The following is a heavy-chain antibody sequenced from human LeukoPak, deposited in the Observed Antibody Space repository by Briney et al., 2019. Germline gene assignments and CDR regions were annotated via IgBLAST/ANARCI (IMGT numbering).Heavy chain of an antibody. CDR2: ISWNSGSI. CDR1: GFTFDDYA. V-gene: IGHV3-9*01. D-gene: IGHD4-17*01. CDR3: AKDIWDDYGVPGYFDY. J-gene: IGHJ4*02. Sequence: GGSLRLSCAASGFTFDDYAMHWVRQAPGKGLEWVSGISWNSGSIGYADSVKGRFIISRDNAKNSLYLQMNSLRAEDTALYYCAKDIWDDYGVPGYFDYWGQGTLVTVSS.